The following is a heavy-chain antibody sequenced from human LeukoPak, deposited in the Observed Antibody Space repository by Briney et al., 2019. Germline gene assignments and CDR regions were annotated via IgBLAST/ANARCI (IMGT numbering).Heavy chain of an antibody. D-gene: IGHD3-9*01. J-gene: IGHJ6*02. CDR3: ARELQKGYFDWLPQYDYYYGMDV. CDR1: GYTLTSYD. V-gene: IGHV1-8*01. CDR2: MNPNSGNT. Sequence: ASVKVSCKASGYTLTSYDINWVRQATGQGLEWMGWMNPNSGNTGYAQKFQGRVTMTRNTSISTAYMELSSLRSEDTAVYYCARELQKGYFDWLPQYDYYYGMDVWGQGTTVTVSS.